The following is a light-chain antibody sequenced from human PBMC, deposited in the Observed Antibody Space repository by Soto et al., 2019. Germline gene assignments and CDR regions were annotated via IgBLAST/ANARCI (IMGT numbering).Light chain of an antibody. J-gene: IGKJ1*01. CDR1: QSISSL. Sequence: DIQMTQSPSTLSASVGDRVTITCRTSQSISSLLAWYQQKPGKAPKLLIYDASSLASGVTSKFSGSGSGTDFTLTISSLQPAEFETYYCHQYNNYFGQGTKVEIK. CDR2: DAS. V-gene: IGKV1-5*01. CDR3: HQYNNY.